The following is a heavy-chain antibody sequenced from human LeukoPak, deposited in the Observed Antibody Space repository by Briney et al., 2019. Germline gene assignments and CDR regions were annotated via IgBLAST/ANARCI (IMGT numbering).Heavy chain of an antibody. CDR2: ISGSDRST. V-gene: IGHV3-23*01. Sequence: GGSLRLSCAASGFTFSTYAMSRVRQAPGKGLEWVSGISGSDRSTYYADSVKGRFAISRDNSKNTLHLQMNSLRAEDTAVYYCAKDVYGDYGGPDYRGQGTLVTVSS. CDR1: GFTFSTYA. J-gene: IGHJ4*02. CDR3: AKDVYGDYGGPDY. D-gene: IGHD4-17*01.